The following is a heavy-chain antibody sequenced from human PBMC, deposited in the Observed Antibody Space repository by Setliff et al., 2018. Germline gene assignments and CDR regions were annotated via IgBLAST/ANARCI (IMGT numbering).Heavy chain of an antibody. J-gene: IGHJ6*03. CDR3: AKVPITKVYFYMDV. CDR2: IST. CDR1: GYTFTNYD. Sequence: ASVKVSCKTSGYTFTNYDINWVRQAPGRGLEWMGWISTYAQNFQGRVTMTTDASTSTAYMELRSLRSDDMAVYYCAKVPITKVYFYMDVWGKGTTVTVS. D-gene: IGHD3-10*01. V-gene: IGHV1-18*03.